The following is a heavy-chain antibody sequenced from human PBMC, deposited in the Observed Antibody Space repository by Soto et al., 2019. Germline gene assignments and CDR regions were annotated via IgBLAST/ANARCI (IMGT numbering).Heavy chain of an antibody. CDR1: GGSINSYY. V-gene: IGHV4-4*07. Sequence: QVLLQESGPGLVKPSETLSLTCTVSGGSINSYYWSWIRQSAGKGLEWIGRIYSTGATNYNPALKRRVTMSVATSKNQFSLRLPSVTAPYTAVYFCAKAVGIRGVYNWFDPWGRGILVTVSS. D-gene: IGHD3-10*01. CDR2: IYSTGAT. J-gene: IGHJ5*02. CDR3: AKAVGIRGVYNWFDP.